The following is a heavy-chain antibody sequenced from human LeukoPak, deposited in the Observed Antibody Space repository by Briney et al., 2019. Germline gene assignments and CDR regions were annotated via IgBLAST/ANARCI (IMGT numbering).Heavy chain of an antibody. J-gene: IGHJ4*02. V-gene: IGHV6-1*01. CDR2: TYYGSKWYN. Sequence: SQTLSLTCAISGDSVSNNSAIWIWIRQSPSRGLQWLGRTYYGSKWYNDYALSVKSRITLNVDTSKNPFSLQLNSVTPEDTAVYYCARSSNLHYFDYWGQGTQVTVSS. CDR1: GDSVSNNSAI. CDR3: ARSSNLHYFDY.